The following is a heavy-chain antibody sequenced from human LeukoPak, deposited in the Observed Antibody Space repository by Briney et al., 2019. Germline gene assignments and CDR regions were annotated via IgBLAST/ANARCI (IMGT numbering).Heavy chain of an antibody. CDR3: ARTPYYYDSSGSKGVDWFDP. D-gene: IGHD3-22*01. J-gene: IGHJ5*02. CDR1: GGSISSGGYY. V-gene: IGHV4-31*03. CDR2: IYYSGST. Sequence: SQTLSLTCTVSGGSISSGGYYWSWIRQHPGKGLEWIGYIYYSGSTYYNPSLKSRVTISVDTSKNQFSLKLSSVTAADTAVYYCARTPYYYDSSGSKGVDWFDPWGQGTLVTVSS.